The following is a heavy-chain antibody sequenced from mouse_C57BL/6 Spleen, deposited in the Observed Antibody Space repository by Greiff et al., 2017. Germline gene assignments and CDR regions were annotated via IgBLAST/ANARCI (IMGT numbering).Heavy chain of an antibody. CDR1: GFTFSDYG. D-gene: IGHD2-5*01. CDR3: ARNSKPYYYAMDY. J-gene: IGHJ4*01. V-gene: IGHV5-15*04. Sequence: EVMLVESGGGLVQPGGSLKLSCAASGFTFSDYGMAWVRQAPRKGPEWVAFISNLAYSIYYADTVTGRFTISRENAKNTLYLEMSSLRSEDTAMYYCARNSKPYYYAMDYWGQGTSVTVSS. CDR2: ISNLAYSI.